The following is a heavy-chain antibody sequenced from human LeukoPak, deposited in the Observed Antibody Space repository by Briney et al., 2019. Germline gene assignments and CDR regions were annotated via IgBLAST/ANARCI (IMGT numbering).Heavy chain of an antibody. D-gene: IGHD3-22*01. CDR3: AREGFGYYDSSGYTSYFDY. CDR2: IKQDGSEK. V-gene: IGHV3-7*01. J-gene: IGHJ4*02. CDR1: GFTFSSYW. Sequence: GGSLRLSCAASGFTFSSYWMSWVRQAPGKGLEWVANIKQDGSEKYYVDSVKGRFTISRDNAKNSLYLQMNSLRAEDTAVYYGAREGFGYYDSSGYTSYFDYWGQGTLVTVSS.